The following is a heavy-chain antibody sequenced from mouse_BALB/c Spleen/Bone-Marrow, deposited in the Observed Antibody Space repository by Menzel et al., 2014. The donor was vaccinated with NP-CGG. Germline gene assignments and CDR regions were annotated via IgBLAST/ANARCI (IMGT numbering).Heavy chain of an antibody. V-gene: IGHV1-82*01. Sequence: QVQLKQSGPELVKPGASVKISCKASGYAFSSSWMNWAKQRPGQGLEWIGRIYPGDGDTNYNGKFKGKATLTADKSSSTAYMQLSSLTSVDSAVYFCARRRDYDRYFDVWGAGTTVTVSS. CDR3: ARRRDYDRYFDV. CDR1: GYAFSSSW. CDR2: IYPGDGDT. J-gene: IGHJ1*01. D-gene: IGHD2-4*01.